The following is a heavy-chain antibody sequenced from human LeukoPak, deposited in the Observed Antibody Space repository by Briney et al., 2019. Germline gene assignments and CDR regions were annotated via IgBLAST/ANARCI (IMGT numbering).Heavy chain of an antibody. Sequence: GGSLRLSCAASGFTFSSYWMNWVRQAPGKGLEWVSAISGSGGSTYYADSVKGRFTISRDNSKKTLYLQMNSLRAEDTAVYFCAKDDGDYGFDYWGQGTLVTVSS. CDR1: GFTFSSYW. J-gene: IGHJ4*02. CDR2: ISGSGGST. CDR3: AKDDGDYGFDY. D-gene: IGHD4-17*01. V-gene: IGHV3-23*01.